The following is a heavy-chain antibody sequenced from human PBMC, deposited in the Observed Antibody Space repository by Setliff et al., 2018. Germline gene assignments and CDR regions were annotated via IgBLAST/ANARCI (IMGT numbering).Heavy chain of an antibody. CDR1: GYRFTTYW. CDR3: ARRGAPASHDAFDI. D-gene: IGHD6-25*01. Sequence: GESLTLSCKGSGYRFTTYWIGWVRQMPGKGLEWMGIVFSGDSDTRYSPSFQGQVTMSADKSINTAYLQWSSLKASDTAMYYCARRGAPASHDAFDIWGQGTMVTVSS. V-gene: IGHV5-51*01. CDR2: VFSGDSDT. J-gene: IGHJ3*02.